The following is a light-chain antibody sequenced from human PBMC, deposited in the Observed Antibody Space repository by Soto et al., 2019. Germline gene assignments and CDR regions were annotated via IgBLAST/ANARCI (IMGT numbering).Light chain of an antibody. Sequence: ETVMTQSPGTLSVSLGERATLACRASQSVSIHLAWYQQKPGQAPRLLIDDTSTRATGIPARFSGSGSGTEFTLTINRLEPEDFAVYYCQLYGISPHFGQGTRLEIK. CDR1: QSVSIH. V-gene: IGKV3-15*01. CDR3: QLYGISPH. J-gene: IGKJ5*01. CDR2: DTS.